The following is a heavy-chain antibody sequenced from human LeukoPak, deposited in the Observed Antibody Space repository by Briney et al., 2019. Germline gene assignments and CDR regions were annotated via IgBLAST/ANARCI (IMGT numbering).Heavy chain of an antibody. CDR2: ISGSGGRA. CDR3: ATALGYCSGGSCSKGY. CDR1: GFTFSSYA. Sequence: SXRLSCAASGFTFSSYAMSWVRQARGKGLEWVSAISGSGGRAYYADSVKGRFTISRDNSKNTLYLQMNSLRAEDTAVYYCATALGYCSGGSCSKGYWGQGTLVTVSS. J-gene: IGHJ4*02. D-gene: IGHD2-15*01. V-gene: IGHV3-23*01.